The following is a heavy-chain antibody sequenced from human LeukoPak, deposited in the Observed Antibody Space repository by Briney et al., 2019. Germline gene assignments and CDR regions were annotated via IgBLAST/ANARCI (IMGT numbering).Heavy chain of an antibody. CDR2: IYYSGST. CDR1: GGSMSSYH. CDR3: AMYYDAFDAFDI. D-gene: IGHD3-16*01. J-gene: IGHJ3*02. V-gene: IGHV4-59*01. Sequence: SETLSLTCTVSGGSMSSYHWSWLRQPPGKGLEWIGYIYYSGSTNYNPSLKSRVTISVDTSKNQFSLKLTSVTAADTAMYYCAMYYDAFDAFDIWGQGTMVTVSS.